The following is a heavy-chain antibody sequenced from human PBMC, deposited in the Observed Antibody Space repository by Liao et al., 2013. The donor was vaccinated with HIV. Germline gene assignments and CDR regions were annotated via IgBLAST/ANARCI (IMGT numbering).Heavy chain of an antibody. CDR3: ARLLLSEVDP. D-gene: IGHD6-19*01. J-gene: IGHJ5*02. V-gene: IGHV4-39*02. Sequence: QLQLQESGPRLVEPSETLSLTCTVSGVSVNSSKHFWGWIRQAPGKGLEWIGNIYYSGNTYYNPSLKSRVSISVDTSKNYFSLKLSSVTAADTAVYFCARLLLSEVDPWGQGSLVTVSS. CDR1: GVSVNSSKHF. CDR2: IYYSGNT.